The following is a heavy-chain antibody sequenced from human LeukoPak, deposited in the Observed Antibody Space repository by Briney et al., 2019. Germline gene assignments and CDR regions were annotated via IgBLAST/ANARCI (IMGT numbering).Heavy chain of an antibody. J-gene: IGHJ3*02. V-gene: IGHV3-7*01. CDR3: ASEMATISRDAFDI. D-gene: IGHD5-24*01. Sequence: DSVKGRFTVSRDNDKNSLFLQMSSLRAEDTAVYYCASEMATISRDAFDIWGQGTMVTVSS.